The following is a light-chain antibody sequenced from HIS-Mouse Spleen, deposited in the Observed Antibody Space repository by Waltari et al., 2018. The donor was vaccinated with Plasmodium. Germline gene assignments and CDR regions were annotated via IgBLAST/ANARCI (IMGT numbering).Light chain of an antibody. V-gene: IGKV1-33*01. J-gene: IGKJ2*01. CDR1: QDISNY. CDR2: DAS. Sequence: DIQMTQSPSSLSASVGDRVTISSQASQDISNYLNWYQQKQGNAPKLLIYDASNLETGVPSRFSGSGSGTDFTFTISSLQPEDIATYYCQQYDNLPYTFGQGTKLEIK. CDR3: QQYDNLPYT.